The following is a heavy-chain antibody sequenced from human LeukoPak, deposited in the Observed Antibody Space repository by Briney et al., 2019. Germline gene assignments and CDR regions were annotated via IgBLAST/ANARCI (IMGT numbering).Heavy chain of an antibody. J-gene: IGHJ3*02. D-gene: IGHD6-13*01. CDR2: ITTSDGST. CDR3: ARAYSTSWLGAFGI. V-gene: IGHV3-23*01. CDR1: GFTFSNYG. Sequence: GGSLRLSCAASGFTFSNYGLSWVRQAPGKGLECVSGITTSDGSTFYADSVKGRFTISRDNSKNTLYLRMNSLRADGTALYYCARAYSTSWLGAFGIWGQGTMVTVSS.